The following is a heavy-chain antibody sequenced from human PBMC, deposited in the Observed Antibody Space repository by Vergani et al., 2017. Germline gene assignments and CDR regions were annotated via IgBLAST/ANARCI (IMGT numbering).Heavy chain of an antibody. D-gene: IGHD3-9*01. V-gene: IGHV3-23*01. CDR1: GFSFTTYA. CDR3: AKDGYDILTGPYGMDV. Sequence: EVQLLESGGDLVQPGGSLRLSCAASGFSFTTYAMSWVRQAPGKGLEWVSTINTNGDYTRYGDSVKGRFTISRDNSKNTLYLQMNSLRAEDTAVYYCAKDGYDILTGPYGMDVWGQGTTVTVSS. J-gene: IGHJ6*02. CDR2: INTNGDYT.